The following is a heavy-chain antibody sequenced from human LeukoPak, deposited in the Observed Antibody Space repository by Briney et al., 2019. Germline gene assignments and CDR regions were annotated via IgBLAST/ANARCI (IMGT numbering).Heavy chain of an antibody. CDR3: ARLGYSSSWPLDY. Sequence: GGTLRLSCVGSGFTFSIHGMNWVRQAPGKGLVWVSRINSDGSSTSYADSVKGRFTISRDNAKNTLYLQMNSLRAEDTAVYYRARLGYSSSWPLDYWGQGTLVTVSS. CDR2: INSDGSST. V-gene: IGHV3-74*01. D-gene: IGHD6-13*01. CDR1: GFTFSIHG. J-gene: IGHJ4*02.